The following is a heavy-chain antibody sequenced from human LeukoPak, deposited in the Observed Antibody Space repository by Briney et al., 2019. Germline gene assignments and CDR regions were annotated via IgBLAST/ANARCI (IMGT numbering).Heavy chain of an antibody. CDR3: ARGVYCSGGSCYSADYYGVDV. J-gene: IGHJ6*01. CDR1: EYSFTNYA. Sequence: ASVKVSCKASEYSFTNYAINWVRQAPGQGLEWMGWINTNTGNPTYAQDFTGRFVFSLDTSVDTAYLQINSLKAEDTATYYCARGVYCSGGSCYSADYYGVDVWGQGTTVTVSS. V-gene: IGHV7-4-1*02. D-gene: IGHD2-15*01. CDR2: INTNTGNP.